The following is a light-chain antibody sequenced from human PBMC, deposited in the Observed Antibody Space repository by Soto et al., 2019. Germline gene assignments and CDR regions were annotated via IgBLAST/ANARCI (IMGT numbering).Light chain of an antibody. V-gene: IGKV1-39*01. Sequence: DIKMTQSPSSLSASAGDRATITFRASQSISSYLEWYQQKPGKAPKLLIYAASSLQSGVPSRFSGSGSGTDFTLTISSLQPDDFATYYCQHYNSYPEAFGQGTKVDIK. CDR3: QHYNSYPEA. J-gene: IGKJ1*01. CDR1: QSISSY. CDR2: AAS.